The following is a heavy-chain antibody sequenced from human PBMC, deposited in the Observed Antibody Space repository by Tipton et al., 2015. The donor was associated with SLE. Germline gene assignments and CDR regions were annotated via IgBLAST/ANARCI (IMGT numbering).Heavy chain of an antibody. CDR3: ARPYLYSSSTDAVDI. CDR2: LYYSGST. J-gene: IGHJ3*02. CDR1: GGSISSSSYY. Sequence: TLSLTCTVSGGSISSSSYYWGWLRQPPGKGLEWFGSLYYSGSTYYNPPLKSRVTISVDTSKNQFSLKLSSVTAADTAVYYCARPYLYSSSTDAVDIWGQGTMGTVSS. D-gene: IGHD6-13*01. V-gene: IGHV4-39*01.